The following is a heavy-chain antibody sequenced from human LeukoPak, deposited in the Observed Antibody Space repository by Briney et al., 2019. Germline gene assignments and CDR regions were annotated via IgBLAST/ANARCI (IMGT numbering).Heavy chain of an antibody. D-gene: IGHD6-19*01. CDR2: ISGSGGST. J-gene: IGHJ4*02. Sequence: GGSLRLSCAASGFTFSSYGMSWVRQAPGKGLEWVSAISGSGGSTYYADSVKGRFTISRDNSKNTLYLQMNSLRAEDTAVYYCARPPRGQWLAYFDYWGQGTLVTVSS. CDR3: ARPPRGQWLAYFDY. V-gene: IGHV3-23*01. CDR1: GFTFSSYG.